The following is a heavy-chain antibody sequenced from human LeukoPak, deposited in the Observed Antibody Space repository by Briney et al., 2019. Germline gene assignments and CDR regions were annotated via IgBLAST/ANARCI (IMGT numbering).Heavy chain of an antibody. CDR1: GVSISSYY. CDR3: ARARYVNSFYAFDI. Sequence: SETLSLTCTVSGVSISSYYWSWIRLPPGKGLEWIGYLSKSGNTNYSPSLKSRVTIFGDTSKNQFFLKLSSVTAADTAMYYCARARYVNSFYAFDIWGQGTLVTVSS. D-gene: IGHD3-9*01. CDR2: LSKSGNT. J-gene: IGHJ3*02. V-gene: IGHV4-59*01.